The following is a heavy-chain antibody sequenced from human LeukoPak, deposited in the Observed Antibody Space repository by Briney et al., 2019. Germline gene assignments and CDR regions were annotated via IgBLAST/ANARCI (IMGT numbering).Heavy chain of an antibody. CDR2: ISYDGSNK. CDR1: GFTFSSYG. CDR3: AKGSYCSSTSCSFREDYYYYGMGV. J-gene: IGHJ6*02. Sequence: PGGSLRLSCAASGFTFSSYGMHWVRQAPGKGLEWVAVISYDGSNKYYADSVKGRFTISRDNSKNTLYLQMNSLRAEDTAVYYCAKGSYCSSTSCSFREDYYYYGMGVWGQGTTVTVSS. D-gene: IGHD2-2*01. V-gene: IGHV3-30*18.